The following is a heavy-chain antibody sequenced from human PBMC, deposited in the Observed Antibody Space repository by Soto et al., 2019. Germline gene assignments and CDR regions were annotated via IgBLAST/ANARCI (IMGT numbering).Heavy chain of an antibody. J-gene: IGHJ6*02. Sequence: GGSLRLSCVASGFTFSSYGMHWVRQAPGKGLEWVAIISYDGSNTYYADSVKGRFTISRDNSKNTLYLQMNSLRAEDTAVYYCARETYYDFWSGPYYGMDVWGQGTTVTVSS. CDR2: ISYDGSNT. D-gene: IGHD3-3*01. V-gene: IGHV3-30*03. CDR1: GFTFSSYG. CDR3: ARETYYDFWSGPYYGMDV.